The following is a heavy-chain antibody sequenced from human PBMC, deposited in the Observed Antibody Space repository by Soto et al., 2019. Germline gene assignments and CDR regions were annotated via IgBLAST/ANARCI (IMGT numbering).Heavy chain of an antibody. CDR1: GYIFTSYG. Sequence: ASVKVSCKASGYIFTSYGISWVRQAPGQGLEWMGWISAYNGNTNYAQKLQGRVTVTTDTSTSTANTELRSLRSEDTAVYYCARAPMVRASPDYWGQGTLVTVSS. CDR2: ISAYNGNT. J-gene: IGHJ4*02. D-gene: IGHD3-10*01. CDR3: ARAPMVRASPDY. V-gene: IGHV1-18*01.